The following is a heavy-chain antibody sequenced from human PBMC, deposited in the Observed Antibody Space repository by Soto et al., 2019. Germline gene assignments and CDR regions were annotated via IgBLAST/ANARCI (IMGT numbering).Heavy chain of an antibody. CDR1: GYTFTSYD. Sequence: GASVKVSCKASGYTFTSYDINWVRQATGQGLEWMGWMNPNSGNTGYAQKFQGRVTMTRNTSISTAYMELSGLRSEDTAVYYCARPTAAGFPYFDYWGQGTLVTVSS. V-gene: IGHV1-8*01. CDR3: ARPTAAGFPYFDY. D-gene: IGHD6-13*01. J-gene: IGHJ4*02. CDR2: MNPNSGNT.